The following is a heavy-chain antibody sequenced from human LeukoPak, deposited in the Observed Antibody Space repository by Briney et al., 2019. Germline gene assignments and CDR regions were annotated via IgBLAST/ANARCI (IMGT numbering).Heavy chain of an antibody. CDR2: IYYSGST. V-gene: IGHV4-39*07. Sequence: GSLRLSCAASGFTFRSHWMHWVRQAPGKGLEWIGSIYYSGSTYYNPSLKSRVTISVDTSKNQFSLKLSSVTAADTAVYYCARDYSGYYYFDYWGQGTLVTVSS. CDR1: GFTFRSHW. CDR3: ARDYSGYYYFDY. J-gene: IGHJ4*02. D-gene: IGHD3-22*01.